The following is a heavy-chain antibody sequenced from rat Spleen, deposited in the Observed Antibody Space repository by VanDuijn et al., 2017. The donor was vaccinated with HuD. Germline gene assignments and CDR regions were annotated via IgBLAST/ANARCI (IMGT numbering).Heavy chain of an antibody. J-gene: IGHJ2*01. CDR1: GFTFSDYG. Sequence: EVQLVESGGGLVQPGRSLKLSCAASGFTFSDYGVAWVRQAPTKGLEWVATISYGDSSGHSSTYYRDSVKGRFTVSRDNAKNTQYLQMDSLRSEDTATYYCATALFDYWGHGVMVTVSS. V-gene: IGHV5-29*01. CDR2: ISYGDSSGHSST. CDR3: ATALFDY.